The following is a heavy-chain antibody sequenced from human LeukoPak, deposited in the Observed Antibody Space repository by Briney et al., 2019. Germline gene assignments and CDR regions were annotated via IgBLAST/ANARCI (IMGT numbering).Heavy chain of an antibody. CDR3: AKDSGPYRYFDY. D-gene: IGHD1-26*01. J-gene: IGHJ4*02. CDR2: IIPIFGTA. Sequence: SVKVSCKASGGTFSSYAISWLRQAPGQGLEWMGGIIPIFGTANYAQKFQGRVTITADESTSTAYMELSSLRSEDTAVYYCAKDSGPYRYFDYWGQGTLVTVSS. CDR1: GGTFSSYA. V-gene: IGHV1-69*01.